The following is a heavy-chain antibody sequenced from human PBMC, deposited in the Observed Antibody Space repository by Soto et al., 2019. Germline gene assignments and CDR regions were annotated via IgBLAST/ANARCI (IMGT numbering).Heavy chain of an antibody. CDR3: AGATGVDGVKYNWFDP. CDR2: INPSGGST. CDR1: GGTFTSYY. V-gene: IGHV1-46*01. D-gene: IGHD5-12*01. Sequence: QVQLVQSGAEVKKPGSSVKVSCKASGGTFTSYYMHWVRQAPGQGLEWMGIINPSGGSTSYAQKFQDRVTMTRETSTNTVYMEVSSLRSGDRAVYYCAGATGVDGVKYNWFDPWGQGTLVTVSS. J-gene: IGHJ5*02.